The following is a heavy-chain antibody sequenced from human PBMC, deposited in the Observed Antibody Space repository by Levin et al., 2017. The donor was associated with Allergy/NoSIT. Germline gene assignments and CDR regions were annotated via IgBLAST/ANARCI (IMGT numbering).Heavy chain of an antibody. CDR1: GYTFTSYA. Sequence: GESLKISCKASGYTFTSYAMNWVRQAPGQGLEWMGWINTNTGNPTYAQGFTGRFVFSLDTSVSTAYLQISSLKAEDTAVYYCATSITTLGYCTGGVCPLDYWGQGTLVTVSS. D-gene: IGHD2-8*02. CDR3: ATSITTLGYCTGGVCPLDY. J-gene: IGHJ4*02. CDR2: INTNTGNP. V-gene: IGHV7-4-1*02.